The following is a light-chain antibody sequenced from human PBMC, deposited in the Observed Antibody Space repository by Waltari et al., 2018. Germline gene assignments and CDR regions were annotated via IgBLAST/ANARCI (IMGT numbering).Light chain of an antibody. CDR1: QSLTKRY. CDR3: QQYGSSILYT. Sequence: VLTQSPGTLSLSPGERVTLSCRASQSLTKRYLAWYQQKPGQAPRLLIDGASSRAAGIPDRFSGSGSGTDVTLTISRLEPEDFAVYYCQQYGSSILYTFGQGTKLEIK. V-gene: IGKV3-20*01. J-gene: IGKJ2*01. CDR2: GAS.